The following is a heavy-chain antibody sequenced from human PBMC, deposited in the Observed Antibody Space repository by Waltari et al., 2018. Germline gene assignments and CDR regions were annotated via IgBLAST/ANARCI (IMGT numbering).Heavy chain of an antibody. J-gene: IGHJ4*02. CDR3: ARGIRYFDWLPLY. D-gene: IGHD3-9*01. V-gene: IGHV1-69*14. Sequence: QVQLVHSGAEVKKPGSSVKVSCKASGGTFSNYAISWVRQAPGQGLEWMGGIIPIFGTANYAQKFQGRVTITADKSTNTAYMELSSLRSEDTAMYYCARGIRYFDWLPLYWGQGTLVTVSS. CDR1: GGTFSNYA. CDR2: IIPIFGTA.